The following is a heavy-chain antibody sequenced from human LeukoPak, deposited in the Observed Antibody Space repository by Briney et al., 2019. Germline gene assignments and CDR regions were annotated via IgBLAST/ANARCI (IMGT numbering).Heavy chain of an antibody. CDR1: GFSLSTSGVS. J-gene: IGHJ3*02. CDR2: IYWDDDK. V-gene: IGHV2-5*02. CDR3: AHRTYYYDSSGYFNDAFDI. D-gene: IGHD3-22*01. Sequence: SGPTLVKPIQTLTLTCTFSGFSLSTSGVSVGWIRQPPGKALEWLALIYWDDDKRYSPSLKSRLTITKDTSKNQVVLTMTNMDPVDTATYYCAHRTYYYDSSGYFNDAFDIWGQGTMVTVSS.